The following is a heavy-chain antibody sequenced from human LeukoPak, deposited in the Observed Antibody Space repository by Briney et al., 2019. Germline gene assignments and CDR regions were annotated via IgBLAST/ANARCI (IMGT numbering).Heavy chain of an antibody. CDR2: IIPIFGTA. CDR1: GGTFSSYA. D-gene: IGHD6-13*01. V-gene: IGHV1-69*05. Sequence: ASVKVSCKASGGTFSSYAISCVRQAPGQGLEWMGGIIPIFGTANYAQKFQGRVTITTDESTSTAYMELSSLRSEDTAVYYCAGANRYSSNAWGDYYYYMDVWGKGTTVTVSS. CDR3: AGANRYSSNAWGDYYYYMDV. J-gene: IGHJ6*03.